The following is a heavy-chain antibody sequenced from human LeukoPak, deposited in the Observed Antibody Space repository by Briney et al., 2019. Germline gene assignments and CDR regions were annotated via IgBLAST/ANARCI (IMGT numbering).Heavy chain of an antibody. D-gene: IGHD5-12*01. V-gene: IGHV3-9*01. Sequence: PGRSLRLSCAASGFTIDDYAMYWVRQAPGKGLEWVSGISWNSGSIGYEDSVKGRFTISRDNAKNSLYLQMNSLRGEDTALYYCEARSGGYDYWGQGTLVTVSS. CDR2: ISWNSGSI. CDR1: GFTIDDYA. CDR3: EARSGGYDY. J-gene: IGHJ4*02.